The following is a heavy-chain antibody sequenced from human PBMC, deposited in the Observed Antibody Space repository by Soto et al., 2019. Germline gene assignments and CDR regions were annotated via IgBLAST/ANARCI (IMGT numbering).Heavy chain of an antibody. CDR2: IIPIFGTA. J-gene: IGHJ6*02. CDR3: AREATVMATIPVLYYYYGMDV. CDR1: GGTFSSYA. D-gene: IGHD5-12*01. Sequence: SVKVSCKASGGTFSSYAISWVRQAPGQGLEWMGGIIPIFGTANYAQKFQGRVTITADESTSTAYMELSSLRSEDTAVYYCAREATVMATIPVLYYYYGMDVWGQGTTVTVSS. V-gene: IGHV1-69*13.